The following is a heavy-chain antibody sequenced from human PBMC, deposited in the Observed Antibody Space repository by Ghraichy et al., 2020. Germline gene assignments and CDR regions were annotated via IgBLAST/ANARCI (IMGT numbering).Heavy chain of an antibody. CDR3: TRMSIGWYFFDY. D-gene: IGHD6-19*01. CDR1: GSPFSTPI. J-gene: IGHJ4*02. CDR2: INTNTGNP. V-gene: IGHV7-4-1*02. Sequence: ASVKVSCKAAGSPFSTPIMNLVRQVRGQVLEWKRWINTNTGNPTYAQGFTGRFVFSLDTSVSTAYLQINSLKPADTAVYYCTRMSIGWYFFDYWGQGTLVTVSS.